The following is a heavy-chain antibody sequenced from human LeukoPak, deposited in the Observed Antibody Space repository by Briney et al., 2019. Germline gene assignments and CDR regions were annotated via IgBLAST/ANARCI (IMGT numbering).Heavy chain of an antibody. J-gene: IGHJ5*02. D-gene: IGHD6-19*01. CDR2: IYYSGST. CDR1: GGSISSSSYY. Sequence: SETLSLTCTVSGGSISSSSYYWGWIRQPPGKGLEWIGSIYYSGSTYYNPSLKSRVTISVDTSKNQFSLKLSSVTAADTAVYYCARKAVAAGVDPWGQGTLVTVSS. V-gene: IGHV4-39*01. CDR3: ARKAVAAGVDP.